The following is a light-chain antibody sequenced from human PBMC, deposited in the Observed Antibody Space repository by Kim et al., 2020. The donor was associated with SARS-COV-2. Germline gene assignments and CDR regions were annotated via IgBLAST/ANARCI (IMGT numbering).Light chain of an antibody. J-gene: IGLJ3*02. Sequence: GKTVTITRTRSRGRIASNCVQWYQHRPGSVPTTLIYEDDQRSSGVPDRFSGSIDRSSNSASLSISGLKTEDEADYYWQSYDDNIQVFGGGTQLTVL. CDR3: QSYDDNIQV. CDR2: EDD. V-gene: IGLV6-57*03. CDR1: RGRIASNC.